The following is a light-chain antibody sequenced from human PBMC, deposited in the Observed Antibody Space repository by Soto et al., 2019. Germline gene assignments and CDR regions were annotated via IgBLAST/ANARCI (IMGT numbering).Light chain of an antibody. CDR1: QSVRNN. V-gene: IGKV3-15*01. CDR3: QQYNNWPLT. J-gene: IGKJ4*01. CDR2: GAS. Sequence: EMVMTQSPATLSVSPGERATVPCRASQSVRNNLAWYQQKPGQAPRLLIYGASTRATGIPARFSGSGYGTEFTLTISSLQSEDFAAYYCQQYNNWPLTFGGGTKVDIK.